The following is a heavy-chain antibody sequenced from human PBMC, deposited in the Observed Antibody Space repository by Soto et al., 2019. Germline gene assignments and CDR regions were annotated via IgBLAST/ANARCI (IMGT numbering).Heavy chain of an antibody. V-gene: IGHV5-10-1*04. J-gene: IGHJ5*02. Sequence: GDSLKISCKGSGYSFAGYWITWVRQKPGKGLEWMGRIDPSDSQTYYSPSFQGQVTISADKSISTAYLQWSSLKASDTAMYYCARLGYGSGPDPWGQGTLVTVSS. CDR3: ARLGYGSGPDP. D-gene: IGHD3-10*01. CDR1: GYSFAGYW. CDR2: IDPSDSQT.